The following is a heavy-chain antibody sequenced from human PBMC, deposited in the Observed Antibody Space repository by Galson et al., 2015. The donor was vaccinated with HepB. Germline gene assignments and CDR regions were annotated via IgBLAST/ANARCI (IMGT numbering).Heavy chain of an antibody. V-gene: IGHV3-30-3*01. CDR2: ISFDERNS. Sequence: SLRLSCAASGFDFNDSSMHWVRQSPGKGLEWVAGISFDERNSYYADSVKGRFIISRDSSKKTVYLQMTSLRSKDTAVYYCALSAAWRAATTTLAWGQGILVTVSS. CDR3: ALSAAWRAATTTLA. CDR1: GFDFNDSS. D-gene: IGHD4-17*01. J-gene: IGHJ5*02.